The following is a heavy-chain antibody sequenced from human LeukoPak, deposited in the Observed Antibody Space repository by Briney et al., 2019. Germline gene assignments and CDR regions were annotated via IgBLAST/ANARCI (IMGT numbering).Heavy chain of an antibody. V-gene: IGHV3-23*01. D-gene: IGHD3-10*01. CDR2: ISGTGVTA. J-gene: IGHJ4*02. CDR3: AKDQRFGDLDDY. CDR1: GFIFNNYA. Sequence: QPGGSLRLSCAASGFIFNNYAMSWVRQAPGKGLEWVSSISGTGVTAYYADSVKGQFAISRDNSKNTLYLQMSSLRAEDTALYYCAKDQRFGDLDDYRGQGTLVTVSS.